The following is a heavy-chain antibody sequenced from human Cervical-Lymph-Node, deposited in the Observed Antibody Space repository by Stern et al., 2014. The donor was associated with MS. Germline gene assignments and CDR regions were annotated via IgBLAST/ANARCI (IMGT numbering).Heavy chain of an antibody. J-gene: IGHJ4*02. CDR2: IWYDGSKE. D-gene: IGHD6-13*01. Sequence: VQLVESGGGVVQPGRSLRLSCAASEFTFNSYGMHWVRQAPGKGLEWVAGIWYDGSKESYADCVKVRFTISRDNSKKTLYVQMNSLSVEDTAVYYCVRAKIAAAGTTFDYWGQGTLVTVSS. CDR3: VRAKIAAAGTTFDY. V-gene: IGHV3-33*01. CDR1: EFTFNSYG.